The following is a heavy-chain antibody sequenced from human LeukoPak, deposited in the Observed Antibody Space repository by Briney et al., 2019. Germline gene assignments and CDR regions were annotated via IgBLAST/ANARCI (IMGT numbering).Heavy chain of an antibody. J-gene: IGHJ2*01. CDR1: GGSISSYY. Sequence: PSETLSLTCTVSGGSISSYYWSWIRQPPGKGLEWIGYIYYSGSTNYNPSLKSRVTISVDTSKNQFSLKLSSVTAADTAIYYCARDLSLYIWYFDLWGRGTLVTVSS. D-gene: IGHD2-2*02. CDR3: ARDLSLYIWYFDL. V-gene: IGHV4-59*12. CDR2: IYYSGST.